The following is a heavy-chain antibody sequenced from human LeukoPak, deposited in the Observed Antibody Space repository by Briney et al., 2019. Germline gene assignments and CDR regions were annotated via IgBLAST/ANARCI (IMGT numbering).Heavy chain of an antibody. CDR3: ARGGAGDYGVFSAFDI. CDR2: ISPFNGNT. J-gene: IGHJ3*02. V-gene: IGHV1-18*01. D-gene: IGHD4-17*01. CDR1: GYTFTSYA. Sequence: VASVKVSCKASGYTFTSYAISWVRQAPGQGLEWMGWISPFNGNTSYAQNLQGRVTLTTDTSTSTAYLELRSLRSDDTAVYYCARGGAGDYGVFSAFDIWGQGTMVTVSS.